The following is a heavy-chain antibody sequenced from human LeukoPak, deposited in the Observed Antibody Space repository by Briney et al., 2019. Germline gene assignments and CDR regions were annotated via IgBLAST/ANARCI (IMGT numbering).Heavy chain of an antibody. CDR2: IDPNSGGT. D-gene: IGHD6-19*01. CDR3: ARDRGRTVAGLLFDY. V-gene: IGHV1-2*02. J-gene: IGHJ4*02. Sequence: ASVKVSCKASGYTFTGYYMHWVRQAPGQGLEWMGWIDPNSGGTNYAQKFQGRVTMTREKSISTAYMELSRLRSDDTAVYYCARDRGRTVAGLLFDYWGQGTLVTVSS. CDR1: GYTFTGYY.